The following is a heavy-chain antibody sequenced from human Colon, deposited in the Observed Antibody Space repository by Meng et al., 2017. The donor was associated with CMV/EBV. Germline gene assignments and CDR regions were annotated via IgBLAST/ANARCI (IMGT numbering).Heavy chain of an antibody. J-gene: IGHJ4*02. CDR1: GGTFSSNA. CDR2: IIPIFCSS. CDR3: ARGKGPIAAAGTATDH. D-gene: IGHD6-13*01. Sequence: SVKVSCKASGGTFSSNAISWVRQAPGQGFEWMGGIIPIFCSSNYAQKYEDRVTMTTDESLTTAYMELRSLTYDDTAVYFCARGKGPIAAAGTATDHWGQGTPVTVSS. V-gene: IGHV1-69*05.